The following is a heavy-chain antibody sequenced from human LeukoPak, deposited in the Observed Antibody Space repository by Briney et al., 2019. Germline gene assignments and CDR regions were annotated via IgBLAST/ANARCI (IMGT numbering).Heavy chain of an antibody. CDR2: IWYDGSNK. CDR3: ARTPYYYDSSALRDAFDI. Sequence: PGGSLRLSCAASGFTFSSYGMHWVRQAPGKGLEWVAVIWYDGSNKYYADSVKGRFTISRDNSKNTLYLQMNSLRAEDTAVYYCARTPYYYDSSALRDAFDIWGQGTMVTVSS. J-gene: IGHJ3*02. CDR1: GFTFSSYG. D-gene: IGHD3-22*01. V-gene: IGHV3-33*01.